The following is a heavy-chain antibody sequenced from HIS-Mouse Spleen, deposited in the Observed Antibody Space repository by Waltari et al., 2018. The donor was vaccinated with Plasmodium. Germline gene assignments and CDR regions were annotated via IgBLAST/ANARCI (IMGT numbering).Heavy chain of an antibody. CDR2: INPNRGGT. V-gene: IGHV1-2*01. Sequence: QVQLVQSGAEVKKPGASVKVSCKASGYTFTGYYMHWVRQAPGQGLEWMGWINPNRGGTNYAQKFQGRVTSTRDTSISTAYMELSRLRSDDTAVYYCARVLGYKAAAGTFVEYFQHWGQGTLVTVSS. CDR1: GYTFTGYY. D-gene: IGHD6-13*01. CDR3: ARVLGYKAAAGTFVEYFQH. J-gene: IGHJ1*01.